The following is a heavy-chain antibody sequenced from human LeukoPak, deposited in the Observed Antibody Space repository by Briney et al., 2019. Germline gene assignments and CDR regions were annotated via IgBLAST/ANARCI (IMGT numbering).Heavy chain of an antibody. CDR2: INPNSGGT. J-gene: IGHJ6*03. V-gene: IGHV1-2*02. D-gene: IGHD3-3*01. Sequence: ASVKVSCKASGYTFIDYYMHWVRQAPGQGLEWMGWINPNSGGTNYAQKFRGRVTMTRDTSITTLYMELSGLKSDDTAIYYCVRDQVEKLQFLRGRGYYMDAWGTGSTVIVSS. CDR1: GYTFIDYY. CDR3: VRDQVEKLQFLRGRGYYMDA.